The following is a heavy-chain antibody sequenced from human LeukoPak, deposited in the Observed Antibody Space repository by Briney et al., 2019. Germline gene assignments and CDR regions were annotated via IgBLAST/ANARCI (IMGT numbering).Heavy chain of an antibody. Sequence: ASVKVSCKASGYTFTGYYMHWVRQAPGQGLEWMGWINPNSGGTNYAQKFQGRVTMTRDTSISTAYMELSRLRSDDTAVYYCARDYTKNMIVERFFDYWGQGTLVPVSS. J-gene: IGHJ4*02. CDR1: GYTFTGYY. CDR3: ARDYTKNMIVERFFDY. V-gene: IGHV1-2*02. CDR2: INPNSGGT. D-gene: IGHD3-22*01.